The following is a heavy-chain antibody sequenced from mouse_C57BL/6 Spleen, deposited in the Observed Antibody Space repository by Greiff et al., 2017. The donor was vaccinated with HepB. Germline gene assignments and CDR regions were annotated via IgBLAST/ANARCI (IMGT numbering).Heavy chain of an antibody. J-gene: IGHJ3*01. CDR3: APLYYDYGPAFAY. D-gene: IGHD2-4*01. V-gene: IGHV1-74*01. CDR2: IHPSDSDT. CDR1: GYTFTSYW. Sequence: VQLQQSGADLVKPGASVKVSCKASGYTFTSYWMHWVKQRPGQGLEWIGRIHPSDSDTNYNQKFKGKATLTVDKSSSTAYMPLSSLTSEDSAVYYCAPLYYDYGPAFAYWGQGTLVTVSA.